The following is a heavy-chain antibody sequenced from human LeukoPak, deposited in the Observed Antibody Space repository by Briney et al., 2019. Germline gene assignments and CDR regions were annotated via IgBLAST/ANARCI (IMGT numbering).Heavy chain of an antibody. D-gene: IGHD6-19*01. V-gene: IGHV3-11*01. CDR1: GFTFSDYH. J-gene: IGHJ4*02. CDR3: AREGDSSGSLGDY. Sequence: PGGSLRLSCTASGFTFSDYHMNWIRQAPGKGLEWVSYISSSGSTIYYADSVKGRFTISRDNAKNSLYLQMNSLRAEDTAMYYCAREGDSSGSLGDYWGQGILVTVSS. CDR2: ISSSGSTI.